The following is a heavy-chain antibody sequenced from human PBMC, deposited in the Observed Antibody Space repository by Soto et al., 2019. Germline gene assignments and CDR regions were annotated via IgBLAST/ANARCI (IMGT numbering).Heavy chain of an antibody. Sequence: ASVEVSCKXSGYTFTGYYMHWVRPAPGQGLEWMGWINPNSGGTNYAQKFQGRVTMTRDTSISTAYMELSRLRSDDTAVYYCAREGTVLMVYAVYKRNWFDPWGQGTLVTVSS. CDR2: INPNSGGT. J-gene: IGHJ5*02. CDR1: GYTFTGYY. V-gene: IGHV1-2*02. D-gene: IGHD2-8*01. CDR3: AREGTVLMVYAVYKRNWFDP.